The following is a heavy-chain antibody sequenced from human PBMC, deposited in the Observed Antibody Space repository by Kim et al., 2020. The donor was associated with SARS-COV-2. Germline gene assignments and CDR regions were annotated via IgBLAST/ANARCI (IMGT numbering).Heavy chain of an antibody. J-gene: IGHJ3*02. V-gene: IGHV1-2*02. CDR2: INPNSGGT. D-gene: IGHD3-22*01. Sequence: ASVKVSCKASGYTFTGYYMHWVRQAPGQGLEWMGWINPNSGGTNYAQKFQGRVTMTRDTSISTAYMELSRLRSDDTAVYYCARCPRGPTYYYDSSGYYSDAFDIWGQGTMVTVSS. CDR1: GYTFTGYY. CDR3: ARCPRGPTYYYDSSGYYSDAFDI.